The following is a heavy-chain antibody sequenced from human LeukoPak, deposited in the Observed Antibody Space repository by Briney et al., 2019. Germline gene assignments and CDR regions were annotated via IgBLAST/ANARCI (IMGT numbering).Heavy chain of an antibody. CDR1: GIIFSDYY. CDR3: ARPPGGTYRCTFDY. CDR2: ISSSGSTI. J-gene: IGHJ4*02. Sequence: PGGSLKLSCAASGIIFSDYYMSWIRQAPGKGLEWVSYISSSGSTIYYADSVKGRFTISRDNAKNSLYLQMNSLRAEDTAVYYCARPPGGTYRCTFDYWGQGIPVTVSS. D-gene: IGHD3-16*02. V-gene: IGHV3-11*04.